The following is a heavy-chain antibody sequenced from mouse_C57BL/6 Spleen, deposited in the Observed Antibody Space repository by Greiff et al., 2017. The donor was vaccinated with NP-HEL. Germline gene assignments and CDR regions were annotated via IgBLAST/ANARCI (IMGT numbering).Heavy chain of an antibody. Sequence: SGAELVRPGASVTLSCKASGYTFTDYEMHWVKQTPVHGLEWIGAIDPETGGTAYNQKFKGKAILTADKSSSTAYMELRSLTSEDSAVYYCTRKSNPAWFAYWGQGTLVTVSA. J-gene: IGHJ3*01. CDR2: IDPETGGT. D-gene: IGHD2-5*01. CDR1: GYTFTDYE. CDR3: TRKSNPAWFAY. V-gene: IGHV1-15*01.